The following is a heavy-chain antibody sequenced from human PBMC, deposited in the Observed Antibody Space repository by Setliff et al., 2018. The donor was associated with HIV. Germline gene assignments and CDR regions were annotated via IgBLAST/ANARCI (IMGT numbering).Heavy chain of an antibody. CDR3: ARKLRPGHGVDV. J-gene: IGHJ6*02. CDR2: IDQNGSEK. CDR1: GFSFNNYW. D-gene: IGHD3-10*01. Sequence: GGSLRLSCVASGFSFNNYWMCWVRQAPGQGLEWVANIDQNGSEKNYVESVKGRFTISRDNAENSLYLQMNSLRADDTATYYCARKLRPGHGVDVWGQGTTVTVSS. V-gene: IGHV3-7*01.